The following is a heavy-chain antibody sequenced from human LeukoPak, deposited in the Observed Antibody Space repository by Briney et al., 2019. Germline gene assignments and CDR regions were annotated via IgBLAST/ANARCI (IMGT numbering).Heavy chain of an antibody. CDR3: ARRPYYYGSGSYYYYYMDV. D-gene: IGHD3-10*01. Sequence: SQTLSLTCTVSGGSISSGSHYWSWIRQPAGKGLEWIGRIYTSGSTNYNPSLKSRVTISVDTSKNQFSLKLSSVTAAGTAVYYCARRPYYYGSGSYYYYYMDVWGKGTTVTVSS. CDR2: IYTSGST. CDR1: GGSISSGSHY. J-gene: IGHJ6*03. V-gene: IGHV4-61*02.